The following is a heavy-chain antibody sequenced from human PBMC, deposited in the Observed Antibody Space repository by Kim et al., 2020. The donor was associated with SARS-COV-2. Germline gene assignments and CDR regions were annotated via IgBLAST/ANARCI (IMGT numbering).Heavy chain of an antibody. J-gene: IGHJ6*04. Sequence: SGKFIYTATTVRGRFTTSRDNAKNSVYLQMNTLRAEDTAVYYCARGTLNWGKGTTVTVSS. V-gene: IGHV3-48*03. CDR3: ARGTLN. CDR2: SGKFI.